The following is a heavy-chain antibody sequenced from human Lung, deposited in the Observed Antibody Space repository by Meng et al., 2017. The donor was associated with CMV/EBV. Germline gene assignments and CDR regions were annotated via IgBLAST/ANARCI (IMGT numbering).Heavy chain of an antibody. CDR2: IKQDATEA. Sequence: SXVASGFTFGHYWMSWVRRSPARGLEWVANIKQDATEARYADSTKGRFTISRDNTRRAVSLEMNSLRVEDSAVYYCARVLCDDSTCFNGLDFWXQGTXVTVSS. D-gene: IGHD2-2*01. J-gene: IGHJ4*02. CDR1: GFTFGHYW. CDR3: ARVLCDDSTCFNGLDF. V-gene: IGHV3-7*01.